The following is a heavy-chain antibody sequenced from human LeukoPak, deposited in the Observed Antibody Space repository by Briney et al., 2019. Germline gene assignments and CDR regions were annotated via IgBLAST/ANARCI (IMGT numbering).Heavy chain of an antibody. V-gene: IGHV3-30*03. CDR1: GFTFSSYG. CDR3: ARGGAGVYCSSSSCLNYFDY. D-gene: IGHD2-2*01. Sequence: GGSLRLSCAASGFTFSSYGMHWVRQAPGKGLEWVAVISYDGSNKYYAESVKGRFTISRDNSKNTLYLQMNSLRAEDTAVYYCARGGAGVYCSSSSCLNYFDYWGQGTLVTVSS. CDR2: ISYDGSNK. J-gene: IGHJ4*02.